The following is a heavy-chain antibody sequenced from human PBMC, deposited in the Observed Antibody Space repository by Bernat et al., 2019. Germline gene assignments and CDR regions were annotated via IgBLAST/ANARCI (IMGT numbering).Heavy chain of an antibody. CDR3: VRGGYYGSGSYSGLDY. CDR1: GGSISSGDYY. Sequence: QVQLQESGPGLVKPSQTLSLTCTVSGGSISSGDYYWSWIRQPPGKGLEWIGYIYYSGSTYYNPSLKSRVTISVDTSKNQFSLKLSSVTAADTAVYYCVRGGYYGSGSYSGLDYWGQGTLVTVSS. V-gene: IGHV4-30-4*01. CDR2: IYYSGST. D-gene: IGHD3-10*01. J-gene: IGHJ4*02.